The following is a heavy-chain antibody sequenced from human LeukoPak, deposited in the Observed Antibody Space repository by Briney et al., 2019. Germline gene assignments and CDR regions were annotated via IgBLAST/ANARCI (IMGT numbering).Heavy chain of an antibody. CDR3: ANEVCPNDY. J-gene: IGHJ4*02. Sequence: PGGSLRLSCAASGFIFSSYAMSWVRQAPGKGLEWVSLISDSGGITYYADSVKGRFTISRDNSKNTLYLQMNSLRGEDTALYFCANEVCPNDYWGRGTLVTVSS. V-gene: IGHV3-23*01. CDR2: ISDSGGIT. CDR1: GFIFSSYA. D-gene: IGHD2-8*01.